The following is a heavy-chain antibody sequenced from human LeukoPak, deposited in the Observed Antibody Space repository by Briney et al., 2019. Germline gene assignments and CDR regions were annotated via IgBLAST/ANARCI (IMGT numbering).Heavy chain of an antibody. Sequence: SETLSLTCTVSGGSISSYYWGWIRQPPGKGLEWIGSIYYSGSTYYNPSLKSRVTISVDTSKNQFSLKLSSVTAADTAVYYCASRYSRFSVDFDFWGQGTLVTVSS. V-gene: IGHV4-39*07. CDR2: IYYSGST. D-gene: IGHD6-13*01. CDR1: GGSISSYY. J-gene: IGHJ4*02. CDR3: ASRYSRFSVDFDF.